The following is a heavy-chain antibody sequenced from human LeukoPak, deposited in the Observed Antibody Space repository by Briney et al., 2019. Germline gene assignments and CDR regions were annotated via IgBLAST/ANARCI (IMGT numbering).Heavy chain of an antibody. CDR2: IIPIFGTA. V-gene: IGHV1-69*06. D-gene: IGHD2-8*01. J-gene: IGHJ3*02. Sequence: ASVKVSCKASGGTFSTYTINWVRQAPGQGLEWMGGIIPIFGTANYAQKFQGRVTMTEDTSTDTAYMELSSLRSEDTAVYYCATSACCTSAFDIWGQGTMVTVSS. CDR1: GGTFSTYT. CDR3: ATSACCTSAFDI.